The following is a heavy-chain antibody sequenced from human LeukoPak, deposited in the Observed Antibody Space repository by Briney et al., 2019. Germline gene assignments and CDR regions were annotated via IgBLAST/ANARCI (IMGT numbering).Heavy chain of an antibody. V-gene: IGHV4-39*07. Sequence: SETLSLTCTVSGGSISSSSYSWGWIRQPPGKGLEWVGNIYYTGSTYYNPSLKSRVTISVDTSKNRFSLKLSSVTAADTAVYYCARFTPQGYGWGGYNRFDPWGQGTLVTVSS. J-gene: IGHJ5*02. CDR3: ARFTPQGYGWGGYNRFDP. CDR1: GGSISSSSYS. CDR2: IYYTGST. D-gene: IGHD3-16*01.